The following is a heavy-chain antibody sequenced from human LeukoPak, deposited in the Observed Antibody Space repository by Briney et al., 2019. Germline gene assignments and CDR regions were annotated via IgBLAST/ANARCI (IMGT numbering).Heavy chain of an antibody. Sequence: GGSLRLSCAASGFTFSSYGMHWVRQAPGQGLEWVAVIWYDGSNKYYADSVKGRFTISRDNSKNTLYLQMNSLRAEDTAVYYCARPTYGDQYYYGMDVWGQGTTATVSS. J-gene: IGHJ6*02. CDR1: GFTFSSYG. V-gene: IGHV3-33*01. CDR3: ARPTYGDQYYYGMDV. D-gene: IGHD4-17*01. CDR2: IWYDGSNK.